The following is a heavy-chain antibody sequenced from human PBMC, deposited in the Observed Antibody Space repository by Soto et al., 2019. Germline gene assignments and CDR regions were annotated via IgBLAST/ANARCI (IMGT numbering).Heavy chain of an antibody. CDR2: INPNSGGT. J-gene: IGHJ4*02. CDR3: AREGPQKGYYYFDY. V-gene: IGHV1-2*04. D-gene: IGHD1-1*01. CDR1: GYTFTGYY. Sequence: ASLKVSCKASGYTFTGYYMHGVRQATGQGLEWMGWINPNSGGTNYAQKFQGWVTMTRDTSISTAYMELSRLRSDDTAVYYCAREGPQKGYYYFDYWGQGTLVTVSS.